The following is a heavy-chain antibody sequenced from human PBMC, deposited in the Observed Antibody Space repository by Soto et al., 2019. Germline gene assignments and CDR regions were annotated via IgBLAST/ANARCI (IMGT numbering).Heavy chain of an antibody. V-gene: IGHV5-51*01. D-gene: IGHD6-6*01. J-gene: IGHJ5*02. CDR2: IYPGDSDT. CDR1: GYSLRSQW. CDR3: ARHGSEQLVIWFAT. Sequence: GESRKTTFMAFGYSLRSQWLGLVRHIPGKGKEWLGMIYPGDSDTRYSPSFQGQVTISADKSISTAYLQWNSLKASDSFTYYCARHGSEQLVIWFATWGQGTWVTVSS.